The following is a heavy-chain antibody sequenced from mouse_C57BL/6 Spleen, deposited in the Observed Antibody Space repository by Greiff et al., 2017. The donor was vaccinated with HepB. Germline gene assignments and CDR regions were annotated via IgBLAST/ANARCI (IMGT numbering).Heavy chain of an antibody. D-gene: IGHD1-1*01. J-gene: IGHJ4*01. CDR1: GYTFTSYW. V-gene: IGHV1-55*01. CDR2: IYPGSGST. Sequence: VQLQQPGAELVKPGASVKMSCKASGYTFTSYWITWVKQRPGQGLEWIGDIYPGSGSTNYNEKFKSKATLTVDTSSSTAYMQLSSLTSEDSAVYYCARNFYYGSSNAMDYWGQGTSVTVSS. CDR3: ARNFYYGSSNAMDY.